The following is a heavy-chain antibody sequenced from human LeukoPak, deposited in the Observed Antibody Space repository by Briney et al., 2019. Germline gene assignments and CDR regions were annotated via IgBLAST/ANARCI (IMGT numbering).Heavy chain of an antibody. Sequence: GGSLRLARAASGFTFTSYAMSWARHAPGNGLEWVSELYGSGETTYYADFVKGRFTVSRDNSKNTLYLQMDGLRAEDTAVYYCAKMAGMTRQVYYMDVWGKGATVTVSS. CDR3: AKMAGMTRQVYYMDV. CDR2: LYGSGETT. CDR1: GFTFTSYA. J-gene: IGHJ6*03. V-gene: IGHV3-23*01. D-gene: IGHD1-1*01.